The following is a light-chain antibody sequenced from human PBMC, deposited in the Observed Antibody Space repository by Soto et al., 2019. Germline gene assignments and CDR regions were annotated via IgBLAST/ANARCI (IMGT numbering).Light chain of an antibody. Sequence: DIQMTQSPASLSASIGDTVTIACRASQNIDIYLNWYQHKPGTVPKLLIYAASGLQTGVPSRFSGSGSGTDFSLTISRLQPEDFATYYCQQSRTTPCTFGQGTKVDIK. CDR1: QNIDIY. J-gene: IGKJ1*01. CDR3: QQSRTTPCT. CDR2: AAS. V-gene: IGKV1-39*01.